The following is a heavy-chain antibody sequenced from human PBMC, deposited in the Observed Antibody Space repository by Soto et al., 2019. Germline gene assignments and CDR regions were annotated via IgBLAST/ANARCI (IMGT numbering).Heavy chain of an antibody. D-gene: IGHD2-8*01. V-gene: IGHV3-49*04. Sequence: PGGSLRLSCTGSGFTVDDVARNRVPPAPGKGLEGVGLIRNQTYHQTTEYAASVKGSFTISRDASNGFSYLQMNSLTTALSAVYDCTGAESPDTAYFSRYWGHETLVTVAS. CDR3: TGAESPDTAYFSRY. J-gene: IGHJ4*01. CDR1: GFTVDDVA. CDR2: IRNQTYHQTT.